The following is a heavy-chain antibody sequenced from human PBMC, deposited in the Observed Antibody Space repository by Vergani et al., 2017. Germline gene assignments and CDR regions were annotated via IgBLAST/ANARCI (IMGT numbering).Heavy chain of an antibody. CDR3: ARDRIDSGSYFGHGAFDI. V-gene: IGHV3-23*01. CDR1: GFTFSSYA. CDR2: ISGSGGST. D-gene: IGHD1-26*01. Sequence: EVQLLESGGGLVQPGGSLRLSCAASGFTFSSYAMSWVRQAPGKGLEWVSAISGSGGSTYYADSVKGRFTISRDNSKNTLYLQMNSLRAEDTAVYYCARDRIDSGSYFGHGAFDIWGQGTMVTVSS. J-gene: IGHJ3*02.